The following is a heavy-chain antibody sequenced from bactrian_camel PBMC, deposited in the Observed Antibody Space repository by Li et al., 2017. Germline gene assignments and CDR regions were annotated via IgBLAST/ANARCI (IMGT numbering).Heavy chain of an antibody. CDR3: AADPFIGELGRSEDWRY. Sequence: HVQLVESGGGSVQVGGSLRLSCEASGYKYNDYCMGWFRQGPGKEREWVGHFDSDGASSIADPVKGRFTISQDNAKITLYLQMNSLKPEDTAMYYCAADPFIGELGRSEDWRYWGQGTQVTVS. V-gene: IGHV3S1*01. CDR1: GYKYNDYC. J-gene: IGHJ4*01. CDR2: FDSDGAS. D-gene: IGHD1*01.